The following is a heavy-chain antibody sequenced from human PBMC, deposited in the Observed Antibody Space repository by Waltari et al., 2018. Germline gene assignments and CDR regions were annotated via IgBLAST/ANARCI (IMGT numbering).Heavy chain of an antibody. J-gene: IGHJ3*02. CDR2: ISGYNGNT. V-gene: IGHV1-18*01. CDR3: ARGFRGHDAFDI. D-gene: IGHD3-10*01. Sequence: QVQLVQSGAEVKKPGASVKVSCKASGYTFTNYGISWVRQAPGQGLEWMGWISGYNGNTNYAQNFQGRVTITRDTSIRTAYMELSSLTSEDTAVYYCARGFRGHDAFDIWGQGTMVTVSS. CDR1: GYTFTNYG.